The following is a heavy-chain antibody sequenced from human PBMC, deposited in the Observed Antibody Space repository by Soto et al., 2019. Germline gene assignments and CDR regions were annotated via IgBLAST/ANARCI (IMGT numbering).Heavy chain of an antibody. CDR1: GFTFSSYD. J-gene: IGHJ4*02. D-gene: IGHD1-1*01. V-gene: IGHV3-30*03. CDR2: ISIRGGDE. CDR3: ERGTIVARQHLDY. Sequence: QVQLVESGGGVAQPGKSLRLSCAASGFTFSSYDMHWARQAPGKGLEWVTVISIRGGDEYYAESVRGRFTISRDDSKNKLYLQMDGLRVEYTAVYYCERGTIVARQHLDYWGQGTLVTVSS.